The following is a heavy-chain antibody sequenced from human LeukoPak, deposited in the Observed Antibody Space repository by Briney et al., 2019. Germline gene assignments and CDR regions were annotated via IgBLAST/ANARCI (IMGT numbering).Heavy chain of an antibody. D-gene: IGHD3-10*01. J-gene: IGHJ4*02. Sequence: PGGSLRLSCTASGLTFGDYAMSWFRQTPGKGLEWVGFIRSKAYGGTTEYAASVKGRFTIARDDSKSIAYLQMDSLKTEDTAVYYCTRRAPNYYGSGSYSAFDYWGQGTLVTVSS. CDR2: IRSKAYGGTT. CDR3: TRRAPNYYGSGSYSAFDY. V-gene: IGHV3-49*03. CDR1: GLTFGDYA.